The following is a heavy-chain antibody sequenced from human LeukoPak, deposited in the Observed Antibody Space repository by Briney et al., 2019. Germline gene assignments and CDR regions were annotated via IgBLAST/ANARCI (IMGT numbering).Heavy chain of an antibody. CDR2: IYYSGST. D-gene: IGHD4-11*01. CDR3: ARDRVRGNSNPFFDY. CDR1: GVSVSSGTYY. J-gene: IGHJ4*02. Sequence: SETLSLTCTVSGVSVSSGTYYWSWIRQPPGKGLEWIGYIYYSGSTNYNPSLKSRVTISVDTSKNQFSLELISVTAADTAVYYCARDRVRGNSNPFFDYWGQGTLVTVSS. V-gene: IGHV4-61*01.